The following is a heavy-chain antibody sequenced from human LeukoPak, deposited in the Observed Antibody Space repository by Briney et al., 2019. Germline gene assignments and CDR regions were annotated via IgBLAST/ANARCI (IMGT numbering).Heavy chain of an antibody. CDR2: INPNSGGT. D-gene: IGHD2-2*01. Sequence: ASVKVSCKASGYTFTGYYMHWVRQAPGQGLEWMGWINPNSGGTNYAQKFQGGVTMTRDTSISTAYMELSSLRSEDTAVYYCASGYCSSTSCYSIDYWGQGTLVTVSS. CDR1: GYTFTGYY. J-gene: IGHJ4*02. CDR3: ASGYCSSTSCYSIDY. V-gene: IGHV1-2*02.